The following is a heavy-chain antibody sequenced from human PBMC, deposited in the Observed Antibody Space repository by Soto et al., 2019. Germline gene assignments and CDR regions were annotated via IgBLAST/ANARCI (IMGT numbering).Heavy chain of an antibody. V-gene: IGHV3-23*01. D-gene: IGHD3-22*01. CDR2: ISGSGGST. CDR3: AKASMIVVVITNFDY. J-gene: IGHJ4*02. Sequence: GGSLSLSCAASGFTFSSYAMSWVRQVPGKGLEWVSAISGSGGSTYYTDSVKGRFTISRDNSKNTLYLQMNSLRAEDTAVYYCAKASMIVVVITNFDYWGQGTLVTVSS. CDR1: GFTFSSYA.